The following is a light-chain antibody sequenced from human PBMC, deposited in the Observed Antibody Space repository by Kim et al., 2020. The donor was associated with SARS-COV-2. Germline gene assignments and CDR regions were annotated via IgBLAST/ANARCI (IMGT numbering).Light chain of an antibody. CDR2: VAS. CDR1: QDIKNN. CDR3: QQYQSYPVT. J-gene: IGKJ5*01. Sequence: ASVGDRVNMTCRASQDIKNNLVWFQQKPGRAPSSLIYVASSLQSGVPSKFSGSGSGTDFTLTISSLQPEDFATYYCQQYQSYPVTFGQGTRLEIK. V-gene: IGKV1-16*02.